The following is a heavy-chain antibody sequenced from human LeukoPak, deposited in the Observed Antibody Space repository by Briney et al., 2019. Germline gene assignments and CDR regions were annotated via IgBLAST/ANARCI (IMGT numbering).Heavy chain of an antibody. J-gene: IGHJ4*02. CDR1: GYTFTDYY. CDR2: MNPKRGDT. D-gene: IGHD3-22*01. Sequence: ASVKVSCKASGYTFTDYYIHWVRQAPGQGLEWMAWMNPKRGDTSYAQKFQGRVTMTRDTSISTAYMELSRLRFDDTAVYYCAKLLYYYDSSQPYWGQGTLVTVSS. V-gene: IGHV1-2*02. CDR3: AKLLYYYDSSQPY.